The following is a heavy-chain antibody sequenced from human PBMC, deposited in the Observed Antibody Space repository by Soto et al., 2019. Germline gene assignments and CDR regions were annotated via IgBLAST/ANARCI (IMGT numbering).Heavy chain of an antibody. J-gene: IGHJ4*02. CDR2: IDHDGPT. V-gene: IGHV3-74*01. Sequence: EVQLVESGGGLVQPGGSLRLSCAGSGFTFSNYWMRWVRQAPGKGLEWVSRIDHDGPTDYADSVRGRFTISRDNAEKTRYLQRKSLVPVVKAVYSCVRDSHGDYWGQGTLVTVSS. CDR3: VRDSHGDY. CDR1: GFTFSNYW.